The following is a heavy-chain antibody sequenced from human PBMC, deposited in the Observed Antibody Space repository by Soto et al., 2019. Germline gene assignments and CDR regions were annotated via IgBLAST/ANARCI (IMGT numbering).Heavy chain of an antibody. J-gene: IGHJ6*02. V-gene: IGHV4-59*08. D-gene: IGHD3-10*01. Sequence: SETLSLTCTVSGGSITLYDLNWIRRSPGKGLEWIGYMYSSGSTNYRSSLKSRVTISGDTSKNQFSLKLSSVTAADTAVFYCARGARGYGMDVWGQGTTVTVSS. CDR3: ARGARGYGMDV. CDR2: MYSSGST. CDR1: GGSITLYD.